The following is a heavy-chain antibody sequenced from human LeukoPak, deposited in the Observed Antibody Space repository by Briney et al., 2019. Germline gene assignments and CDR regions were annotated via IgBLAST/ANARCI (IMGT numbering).Heavy chain of an antibody. J-gene: IGHJ5*02. CDR3: ARDPDRVVTTISGWFDP. CDR1: GFTFSSYS. Sequence: GGSLRLSCAASGFTFSSYSMNWVRQAPGKGLEWVANINQDGSEKYYVDSVKGRFTISRGNAKNSLYLQMNSLRVEDTAVYYCARDPDRVVTTISGWFDPWGQGTLVTVSS. V-gene: IGHV3-7*01. CDR2: INQDGSEK. D-gene: IGHD2-21*02.